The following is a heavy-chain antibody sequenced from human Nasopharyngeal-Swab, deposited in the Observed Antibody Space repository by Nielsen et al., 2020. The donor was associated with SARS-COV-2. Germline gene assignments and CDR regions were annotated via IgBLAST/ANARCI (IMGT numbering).Heavy chain of an antibody. V-gene: IGHV3-43*02. CDR2: IRGDGGSK. CDR3: AKDLGATTCYYYGMDV. Sequence: GGSLRLNCAASGFTFDEYAMHWVRQAPGKGLEWVSLIRGDGGSKYYADSVKGRFTISRDNSKNYLYLQINSLITEDTALYYCAKDLGATTCYYYGMDVGGQGTSVSVS. CDR1: GFTFDEYA. J-gene: IGHJ6*02. D-gene: IGHD1-26*01.